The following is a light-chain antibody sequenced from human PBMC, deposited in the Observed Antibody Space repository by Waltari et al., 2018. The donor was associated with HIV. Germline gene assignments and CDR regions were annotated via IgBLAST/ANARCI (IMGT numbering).Light chain of an antibody. CDR1: QIVGGNS. Sequence: EIVLTQSPGTLSLSPGDRATLSCRASQIVGGNSLAWYQKKPGQAPRLLIYGPSTRAAGIPDRFSGGGSETDFTLTISRLEPEDCAVYYCQQYGSSEGFTFGPGTRVDI. CDR3: QQYGSSEGFT. V-gene: IGKV3-20*01. J-gene: IGKJ3*01. CDR2: GPS.